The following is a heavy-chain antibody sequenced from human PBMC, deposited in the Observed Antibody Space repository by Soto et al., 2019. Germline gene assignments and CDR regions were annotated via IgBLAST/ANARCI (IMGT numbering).Heavy chain of an antibody. V-gene: IGHV3-21*01. CDR2: ISSSSSYI. CDR1: GFTFSSYS. J-gene: IGHJ6*02. Sequence: PGGSLRLSCAASGFTFSSYSMNWVRQAPGKGLEWVSSISSSSSYIYYADSVKGRFTISRDNAKNSLYLQMNSLRAEDTAVYYCARLLWFGELLSPGMDVWGQGTTVTSP. CDR3: ARLLWFGELLSPGMDV. D-gene: IGHD3-10*01.